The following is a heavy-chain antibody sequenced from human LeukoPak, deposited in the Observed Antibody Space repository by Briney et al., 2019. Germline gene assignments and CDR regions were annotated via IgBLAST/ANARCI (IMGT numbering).Heavy chain of an antibody. CDR1: GFTFSSYI. J-gene: IGHJ3*02. CDR3: ARGSFGAGVGATMDDACDI. CDR2: ISYDGTDK. Sequence: PGGSLRLSCAASGFTFSSYIIHWVRQAPGKGLEWVAVISYDGTDKYYADSVKGRLIISRDNSKNTLYVQMNSLRAEDTAVYYCARGSFGAGVGATMDDACDIWGQGTMVTVSS. V-gene: IGHV3-30*04. D-gene: IGHD1-26*01.